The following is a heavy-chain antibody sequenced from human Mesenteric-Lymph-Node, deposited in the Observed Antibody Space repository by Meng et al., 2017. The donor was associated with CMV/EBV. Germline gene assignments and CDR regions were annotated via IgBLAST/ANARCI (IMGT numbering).Heavy chain of an antibody. CDR2: IKEDGTKK. V-gene: IGHV3-7*01. J-gene: IGHJ4*02. Sequence: GGSLRLSCAASGFSFSGYWMSWVRQAPGKGLEWVANIKEDGTKKFHVESVKGRFTISRDNAKSSLYLQMNSLRAEDTAVYYCGRERLGGATALEYWGQGTLVTVSS. CDR1: GFSFSGYW. CDR3: GRERLGGATALEY. D-gene: IGHD1-26*01.